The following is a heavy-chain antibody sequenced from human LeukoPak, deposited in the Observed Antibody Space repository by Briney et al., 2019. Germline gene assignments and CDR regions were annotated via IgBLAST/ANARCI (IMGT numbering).Heavy chain of an antibody. Sequence: GGSLRLYCAASGFTFNSYAVHWVRQAPGKGLEWVAVISYDGSNKYYADSVKGRFTISRDNSKNTLYLQMNSLRAEDTAVYCARANIVVVVAATHFDYWGQGTLVTVSS. CDR1: GFTFNSYA. CDR3: ARANIVVVVAATHFDY. D-gene: IGHD2-15*01. J-gene: IGHJ4*02. V-gene: IGHV3-30-3*01. CDR2: ISYDGSNK.